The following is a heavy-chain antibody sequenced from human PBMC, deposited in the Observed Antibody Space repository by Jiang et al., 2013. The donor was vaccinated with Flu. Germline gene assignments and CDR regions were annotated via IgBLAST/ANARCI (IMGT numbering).Heavy chain of an antibody. CDR1: GYTFTGYY. Sequence: EVKKPGASVKVSCKASGYTFTGYYMHWVRQAPGQGLEWMGWINPNSGGTNYAQKFQGWVTMTRDTSISTAYMELSRLRSDDTAVYYCARSPSERGHYYMDVWGKGTTVTVSS. J-gene: IGHJ6*03. CDR2: INPNSGGT. V-gene: IGHV1-2*04. D-gene: IGHD1-1*01. CDR3: ARSPSERGHYYMDV.